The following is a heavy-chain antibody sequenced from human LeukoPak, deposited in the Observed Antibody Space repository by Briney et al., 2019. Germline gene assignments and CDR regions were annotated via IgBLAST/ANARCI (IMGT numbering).Heavy chain of an antibody. CDR3: ARSLFDSSGYYWGNFDY. D-gene: IGHD3-22*01. J-gene: IGHJ4*02. V-gene: IGHV3-66*01. CDR1: GFTVSSNY. Sequence: PGGSLRLSCAASGFTVSSNYMSWVRQAPGKGLEWVSVIYSGGSTYYADSVKGRFTISRDNSKNTLYLQMNSLRAEDTAVYYCARSLFDSSGYYWGNFDYWGQGTLVTVSS. CDR2: IYSGGST.